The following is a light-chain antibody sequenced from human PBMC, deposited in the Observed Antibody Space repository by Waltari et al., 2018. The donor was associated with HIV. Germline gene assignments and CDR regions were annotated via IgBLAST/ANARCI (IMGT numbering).Light chain of an antibody. Sequence: EIVLTQSPDTLSLSPGERATLSCRASQSVSSSYLAWYQQKPGQAPRLLIYGASSRATGIPDRFSGSGSGTGFTLTISRLKPEDFAVYYCQQYGSSPTFGQGTKVEIK. CDR1: QSVSSSY. J-gene: IGKJ1*01. CDR2: GAS. CDR3: QQYGSSPT. V-gene: IGKV3-20*01.